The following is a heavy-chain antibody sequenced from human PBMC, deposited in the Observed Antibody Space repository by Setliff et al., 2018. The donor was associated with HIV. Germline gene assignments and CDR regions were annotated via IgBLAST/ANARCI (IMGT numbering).Heavy chain of an antibody. D-gene: IGHD3-10*01. V-gene: IGHV2-5*01. Sequence: SGPTLVNPTQTLTLTCTFSGFSLSTNGVAVGWIRQPPGKALEWLALIYWNDDKRYRPSLESRLTITKDISKNQVVLTMTNMDPVDTAIYYCAQSVGSGSYYNPDAFDIWVQGTMVTVSS. CDR1: GFSLSTNGVA. J-gene: IGHJ3*02. CDR3: AQSVGSGSYYNPDAFDI. CDR2: IYWNDDK.